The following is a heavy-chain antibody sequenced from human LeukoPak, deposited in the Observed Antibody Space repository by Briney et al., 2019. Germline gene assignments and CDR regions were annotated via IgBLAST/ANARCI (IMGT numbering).Heavy chain of an antibody. D-gene: IGHD3-3*01. CDR2: INPNSGGT. J-gene: IGHJ4*02. Sequence: ASVKVSCKASGYTFTGYYMDWVRQAPGQGLEWMGWINPNSGGTNYAQKFQGRVTMTRDTSISTAYMEQSRLRSDDTAVYYCAREELRVLRFLEWLPGDYWGQGTLVTVSS. CDR3: AREELRVLRFLEWLPGDY. CDR1: GYTFTGYY. V-gene: IGHV1-2*02.